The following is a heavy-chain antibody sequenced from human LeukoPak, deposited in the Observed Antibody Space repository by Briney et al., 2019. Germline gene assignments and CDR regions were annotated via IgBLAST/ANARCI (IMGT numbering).Heavy chain of an antibody. Sequence: ASVEVSCKASGGTFSSYAISWVRQAPGQGLEWMGGIIPIFGTANYAQKFQGRVTITADESTSTAYMELSSLRSEDTAVYYCARGLRFLEWLSGFDPWGQGTLVTVSS. CDR3: ARGLRFLEWLSGFDP. V-gene: IGHV1-69*13. CDR1: GGTFSSYA. J-gene: IGHJ5*02. D-gene: IGHD3-3*01. CDR2: IIPIFGTA.